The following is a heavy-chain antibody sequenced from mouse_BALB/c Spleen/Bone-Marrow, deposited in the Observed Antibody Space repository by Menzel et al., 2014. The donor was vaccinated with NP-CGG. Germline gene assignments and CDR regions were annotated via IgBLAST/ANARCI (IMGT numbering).Heavy chain of an antibody. Sequence: VQLKESGGDLVKSGGSLKLSCAASGFTFSNYGMSWVRQTPEKRLEWVATISGGGSYTFYSDSVEGRFTISRDNAKNNLYLQLSSLRSEDTALYYCARHAYYDQTEVSFVYWGQGTLVTVSA. V-gene: IGHV5-9-2*01. CDR1: GFTFSNYG. CDR3: ARHAYYDQTEVSFVY. J-gene: IGHJ3*01. CDR2: ISGGGSYT. D-gene: IGHD2-4*01.